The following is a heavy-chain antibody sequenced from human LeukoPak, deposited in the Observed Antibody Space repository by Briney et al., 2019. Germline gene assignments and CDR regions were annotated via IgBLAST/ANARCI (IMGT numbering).Heavy chain of an antibody. CDR3: ARGGNYDYGDYDVDY. V-gene: IGHV3-21*01. D-gene: IGHD4-17*01. J-gene: IGHJ4*02. Sequence: GSLRLSCAASGFTFSSYSMNWVRQAPGKGLEWVSSISSSSSYIYYADSVKGRFTISRDNAKNSLYLQMNSLRAEDTAVYYCARGGNYDYGDYDVDYWGQGTLVTVSS. CDR2: ISSSSSYI. CDR1: GFTFSSYS.